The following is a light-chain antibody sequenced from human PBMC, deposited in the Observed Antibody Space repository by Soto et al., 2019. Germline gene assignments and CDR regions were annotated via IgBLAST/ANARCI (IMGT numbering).Light chain of an antibody. CDR3: QQRSNWPRGT. J-gene: IGKJ1*01. CDR2: DAS. Sequence: EMVLTQSPATLSLSPGERATLSCRASQRVSSDLAWYQQKPGQATRLLIYDASNRATGIPARFSGSGSGTDFTLTISSLEPEDFAVYYCQQRSNWPRGTFGQGTKVEIK. CDR1: QRVSSD. V-gene: IGKV3-11*01.